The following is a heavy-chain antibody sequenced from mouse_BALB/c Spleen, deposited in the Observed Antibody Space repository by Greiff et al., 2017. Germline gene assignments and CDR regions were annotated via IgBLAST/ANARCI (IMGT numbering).Heavy chain of an antibody. CDR1: GYTFSSYW. V-gene: IGHV1-9*01. J-gene: IGHJ4*01. CDR2: ILPGSGST. D-gene: IGHD2-4*01. CDR3: ARSMITWAMDY. Sequence: QVQLKESGAELLKPGASVKISCKATGYTFSSYWIEWVKQRPGHGLEWIGEILPGSGSTNYNEKFKGKATFTADTSSNTAYMQLSSLTSEDSAVYYCARSMITWAMDYWGQGSSVTVSS.